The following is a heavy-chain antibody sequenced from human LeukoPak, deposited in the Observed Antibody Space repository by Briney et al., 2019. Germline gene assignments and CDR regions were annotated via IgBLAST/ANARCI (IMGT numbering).Heavy chain of an antibody. CDR3: ARGVLGPYYFDL. CDR2: IHYTGAT. Sequence: SETLPLTCAVYGGTFRGYYWSWIRQPPGKGLEWIGEIHYTGATSYKPSLKSRVTISGDPSKNQVSLRVYSVTAADTAVYYCARGVLGPYYFDLWGRGTLVTVSS. J-gene: IGHJ2*01. D-gene: IGHD7-27*01. V-gene: IGHV4-34*01. CDR1: GGTFRGYY.